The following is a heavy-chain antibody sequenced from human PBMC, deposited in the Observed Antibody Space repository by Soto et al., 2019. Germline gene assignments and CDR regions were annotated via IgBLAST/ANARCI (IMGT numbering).Heavy chain of an antibody. CDR3: AREMHYDFWSGTLQDVYYYYMDV. Sequence: GGSLRLSCAASGFTVSSNYMSWVRQAPGKGLEWVSVIYSGGSTYYADSVKGRFTISRDNSKNTLYLQMNSLRAEDTAVYYCAREMHYDFWSGTLQDVYYYYMDVWGKGTTVTVSS. J-gene: IGHJ6*03. D-gene: IGHD3-3*01. CDR1: GFTVSSNY. CDR2: IYSGGST. V-gene: IGHV3-66*01.